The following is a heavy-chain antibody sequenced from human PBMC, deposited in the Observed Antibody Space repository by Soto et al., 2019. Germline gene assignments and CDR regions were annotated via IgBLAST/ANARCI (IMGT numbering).Heavy chain of an antibody. CDR2: ISATNGNT. Sequence: QAPLVQSGAEVKKPGASLNISCKASGYKFTTYGITWVRQAPGQGLEWMGGISATNGNTNYAQKLQGRVTMTVDPSASSASLGMTSLTSYDTATYLCARVGQCCNGGSGYSSHYGGMDIWGQGTPVAVSS. CDR1: GYKFTTYG. V-gene: IGHV1-18*01. CDR3: ARVGQCCNGGSGYSSHYGGMDI. D-gene: IGHD2-15*01. J-gene: IGHJ6*02.